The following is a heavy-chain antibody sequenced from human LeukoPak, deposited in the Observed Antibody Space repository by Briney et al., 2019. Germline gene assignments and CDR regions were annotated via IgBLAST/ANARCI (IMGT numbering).Heavy chain of an antibody. Sequence: ASVKVSCKASGYTLTSYDINWVRQATGQGLEWMGWMNPNSGNTGYAQKFQGRVTMTRNASIGTAYMELNSLRSEDTAVYYCAKEVLPSYNWFDPWGQGTLVTVSS. CDR1: GYTLTSYD. J-gene: IGHJ5*02. CDR3: AKEVLPSYNWFDP. CDR2: MNPNSGNT. V-gene: IGHV1-8*01. D-gene: IGHD1-14*01.